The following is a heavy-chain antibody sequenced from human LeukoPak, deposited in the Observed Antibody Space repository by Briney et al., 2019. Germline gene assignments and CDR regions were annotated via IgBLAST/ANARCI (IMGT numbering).Heavy chain of an antibody. CDR1: GFSLSAYS. J-gene: IGHJ4*02. Sequence: GGSLRLSCAGSGFSLSAYSINWVRQAPGKGLEWVSSISSSSRYISYIDSVKGRFTISRDNGKNALYLQMNSLRAEDTAIYYCARDTMARGIMGYWGQGTPVTVSS. CDR3: ARDTMARGIMGY. CDR2: ISSSSRYI. D-gene: IGHD3-10*01. V-gene: IGHV3-21*06.